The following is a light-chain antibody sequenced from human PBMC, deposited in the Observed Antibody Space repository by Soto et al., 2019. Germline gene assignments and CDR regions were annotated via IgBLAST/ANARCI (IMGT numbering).Light chain of an antibody. CDR2: DVV. CDR3: KSYAGSNTYV. J-gene: IGLJ1*01. CDR1: KNDIGVYNF. Sequence: QSVLTQPRSASGSPGQSVTISCTGTKNDIGVYNFVSWYQHHPGKAPLLIIYDVVQRPSGVPDRFSGSKSGNTASLTVSGLHEADAADYFCKSYAGSNTYVFGSGTKLTVL. V-gene: IGLV2-8*01.